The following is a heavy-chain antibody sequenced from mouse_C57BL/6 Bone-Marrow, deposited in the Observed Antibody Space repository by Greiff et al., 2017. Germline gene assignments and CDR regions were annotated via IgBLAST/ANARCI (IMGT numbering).Heavy chain of an antibody. CDR2: IYPGSGNT. J-gene: IGHJ3*01. Sequence: QVQLQQSGAELARPGASVKLSCKASGYTFTSYGISWVKQRTGQGLEWIGEIYPGSGNTYYNEKFKGKATLTADKSSSTAYMELRSLISEDSAVYFCARSGGLWYPARFAYWCQGTRVTVSA. CDR3: ARSGGLWYPARFAY. D-gene: IGHD2-1*01. CDR1: GYTFTSYG. V-gene: IGHV1-81*01.